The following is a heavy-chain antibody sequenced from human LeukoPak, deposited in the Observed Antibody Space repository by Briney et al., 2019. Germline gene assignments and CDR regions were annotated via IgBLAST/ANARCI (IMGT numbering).Heavy chain of an antibody. J-gene: IGHJ5*02. V-gene: IGHV4-31*03. CDR2: IYYSGST. CDR1: GGSISSGSYY. CDR3: ARDFPDDYGDRGKGWFDP. Sequence: PSETLSLTCTVSGGSISSGSYYWSWIRQHPGKGLEWIGYIYYSGSTYYNPSLKSRVTISVDTSKNQFSLKLSSVTAADTAVYYCARDFPDDYGDRGKGWFDPWGQGTLVTVSS. D-gene: IGHD4-17*01.